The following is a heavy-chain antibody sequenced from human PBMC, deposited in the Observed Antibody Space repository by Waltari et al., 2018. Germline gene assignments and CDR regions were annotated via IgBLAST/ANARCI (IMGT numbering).Heavy chain of an antibody. CDR3: ASSAPRSCANAFDS. J-gene: IGHJ3*02. CDR1: GGTFRSYA. CDR2: IIPIFGTA. Sequence: QVQLVQSGAEVKKPGSSVKVSCKASGGTFRSYAISWVRQAPGQGLEWMGGIIPIFGTANYAQKFQGRVTITTDESTSTSYMELGSLSSEDTAVYYCASSAPRSCANAFDSWGQGTMVTVAS. V-gene: IGHV1-69*05.